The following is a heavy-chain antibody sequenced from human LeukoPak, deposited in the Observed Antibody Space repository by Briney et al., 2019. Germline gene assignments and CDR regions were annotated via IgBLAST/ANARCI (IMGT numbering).Heavy chain of an antibody. CDR3: ARAHDILTGYYVGYGMDV. Sequence: KPSQTLSLTCAICGDSVASISAAWNWIRQSPSRGLEWLGRTYYRSKWYNDYAVSVKSRITINPDTSKNQFSLQLNSVTPEDTAVYYCARAHDILTGYYVGYGMDVWGKGTTVTVSS. CDR2: TYYRSKWYN. V-gene: IGHV6-1*01. D-gene: IGHD3-9*01. CDR1: GDSVASISAA. J-gene: IGHJ6*04.